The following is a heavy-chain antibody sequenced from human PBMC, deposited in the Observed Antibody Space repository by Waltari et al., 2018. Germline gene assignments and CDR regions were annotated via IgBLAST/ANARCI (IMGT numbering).Heavy chain of an antibody. CDR1: GFTFSSYW. V-gene: IGHV3-74*01. CDR3: ARAQLTMARNLDL. Sequence: EVQLVESGGGLVQPGGSLGLSCVTSGFTFSSYWMHWVRQVPGKGLVWVSRINSDGSTTSYADSVKGRFTISIDNAKNTLYLQMNSLRADDTSVYYCARAQLTMARNLDLWGRGTLVTVSS. D-gene: IGHD3-10*01. J-gene: IGHJ2*01. CDR2: INSDGSTT.